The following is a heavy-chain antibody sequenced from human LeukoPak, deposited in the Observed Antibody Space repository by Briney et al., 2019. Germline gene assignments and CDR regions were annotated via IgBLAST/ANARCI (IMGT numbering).Heavy chain of an antibody. CDR1: GGSISSGGYY. Sequence: SETLSLTCTVSGGSISSGGYYWSWIRQHPGKGLEWIGYIYYSGSTYYNPSLKSRVTISVDTSKNQFSLKLSSVTAADTAVYYCARGPYSSSLADYWGQGTLVTVSS. D-gene: IGHD6-13*01. V-gene: IGHV4-31*03. J-gene: IGHJ4*02. CDR3: ARGPYSSSLADY. CDR2: IYYSGST.